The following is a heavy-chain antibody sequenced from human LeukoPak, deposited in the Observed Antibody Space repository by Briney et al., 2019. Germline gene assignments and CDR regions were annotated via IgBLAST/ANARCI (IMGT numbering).Heavy chain of an antibody. V-gene: IGHV3-30*18. CDR3: AKDPSGGVATTPLDY. CDR2: ISYDGSNK. J-gene: IGHJ4*02. Sequence: GSLRLSCAASGFTFSSYGMHWVRQAPGRGLEWVAVISYDGSNKYYADSVKGRFTISRDNSKNTLYLQMNSLRAEDTAVYYCAKDPSGGVATTPLDYWGQGTLVTVSS. D-gene: IGHD5-12*01. CDR1: GFTFSSYG.